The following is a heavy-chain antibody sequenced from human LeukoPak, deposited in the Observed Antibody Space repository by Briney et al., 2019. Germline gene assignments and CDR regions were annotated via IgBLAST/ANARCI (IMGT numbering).Heavy chain of an antibody. CDR1: GGTFSSYA. J-gene: IGHJ4*02. D-gene: IGHD6-13*01. V-gene: IGHV1-69*13. CDR3: AREVGPYVAAAGNYFDY. Sequence: ASVKVSCKASGGTFSSYAISWVRQAPGQGLEWMGGIIPIFGTANYAQKFQGRVTITADESTSTAYMELSSLRSEDTAVYYCAREVGPYVAAAGNYFDYWGQGTLVTVSS. CDR2: IIPIFGTA.